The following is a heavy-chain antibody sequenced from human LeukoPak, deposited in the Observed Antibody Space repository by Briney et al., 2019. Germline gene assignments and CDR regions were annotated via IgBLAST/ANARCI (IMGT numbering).Heavy chain of an antibody. CDR1: GGSISSYY. CDR2: IYYSGST. D-gene: IGHD6-19*01. Sequence: SETLSLTXTVSGGSISSYYWSWIRQPPGKGLEWIGYIYYSGSTNYNPSLKSRVTISVDTSKNQFSLKLSSVTAADTAVYYCARVALSSSGWYEGFDYWGQGTLVTVSS. J-gene: IGHJ4*02. CDR3: ARVALSSSGWYEGFDY. V-gene: IGHV4-59*01.